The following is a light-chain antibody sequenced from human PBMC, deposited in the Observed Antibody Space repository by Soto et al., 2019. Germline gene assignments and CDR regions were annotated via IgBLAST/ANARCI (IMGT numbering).Light chain of an antibody. Sequence: QSVLTQPPSASGSPGQSVTISCTGTSSDVGGYNYVSWYQQHTGKAPKLMIYEVIKRPSGVPDRFSGSKSGNTASLTVSGLQAEDEADYYCSSYTCTENSYVFGTGTKLTVL. CDR2: EVI. V-gene: IGLV2-8*01. CDR3: SSYTCTENSYV. CDR1: SSDVGGYNY. J-gene: IGLJ1*01.